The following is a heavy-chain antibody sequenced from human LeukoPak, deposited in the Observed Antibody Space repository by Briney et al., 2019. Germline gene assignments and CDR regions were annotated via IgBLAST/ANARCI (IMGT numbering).Heavy chain of an antibody. J-gene: IGHJ4*02. CDR2: ISASGGGT. CDR3: TRVGYIDEGIDY. D-gene: IGHD5-24*01. Sequence: GGSLRLSCAASGFTFSNYAVSWVRQAPGKGLEWVSSISASGGGTHYADSVKGRFTVSRDNSKNTLYLQMNSLRAEDTAIYYCTRVGYIDEGIDYWGQGTLVTVSS. CDR1: GFTFSNYA. V-gene: IGHV3-23*01.